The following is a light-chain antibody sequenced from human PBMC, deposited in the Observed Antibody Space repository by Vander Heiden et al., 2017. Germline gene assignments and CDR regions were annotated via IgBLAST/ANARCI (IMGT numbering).Light chain of an antibody. Sequence: DIQMTPSPSTLSASVGDRVTITCRASQSISSWLAWYQQKPGKAPKLLIYKASSLESGVPSRFSGSGSGTEFTLTISSLQPDDSATYYCQQYNSYLFTFGPGTKVDIK. CDR3: QQYNSYLFT. V-gene: IGKV1-5*03. CDR1: QSISSW. CDR2: KAS. J-gene: IGKJ3*01.